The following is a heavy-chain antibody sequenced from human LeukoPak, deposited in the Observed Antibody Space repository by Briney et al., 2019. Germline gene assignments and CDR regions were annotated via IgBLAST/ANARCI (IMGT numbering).Heavy chain of an antibody. Sequence: GASVKVSCKASGFTFRTSAIQWMRQARGQRPEWIGWIVVGTGNTTYAQRFQDRVTITGDMSTNTAYMELSALRSEDTAVYYCAAMAYYYYMDVWGEGTTVTVSS. CDR2: IVVGTGNT. V-gene: IGHV1-58*02. J-gene: IGHJ6*03. CDR1: GFTFRTSA. D-gene: IGHD5-24*01. CDR3: AAMAYYYYMDV.